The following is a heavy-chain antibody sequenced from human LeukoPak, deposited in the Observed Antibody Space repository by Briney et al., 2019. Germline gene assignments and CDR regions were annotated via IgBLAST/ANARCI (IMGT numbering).Heavy chain of an antibody. D-gene: IGHD2-2*01. J-gene: IGHJ4*02. Sequence: PSETLSLTCAVSGYSISSGYYWGWIRQPPGKGLEWIGSIYHSGSTYYNPSPKSRVTISVDTSKNQFSLKLSSVTAADTAVYYCASDIVVVPAAIGGVFDYWGQGTLVTVSS. CDR1: GYSISSGYY. CDR3: ASDIVVVPAAIGGVFDY. V-gene: IGHV4-38-2*01. CDR2: IYHSGST.